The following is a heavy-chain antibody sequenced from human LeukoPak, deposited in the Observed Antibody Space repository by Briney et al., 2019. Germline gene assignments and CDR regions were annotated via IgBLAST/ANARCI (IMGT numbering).Heavy chain of an antibody. CDR3: ASDRSANYYSMDV. CDR2: ISSNGGST. D-gene: IGHD2-8*01. CDR1: GFTFSSYA. J-gene: IGHJ6*03. V-gene: IGHV3-64*01. Sequence: GGALRLSCAASGFTFSSYAVHWVRQAPGKGLEYVSAISSNGGSTYYANSVKGRFTISRDNSKNTLYLQMGSLRAEDMAVYYCASDRSANYYSMDVWGKGTTVTVSS.